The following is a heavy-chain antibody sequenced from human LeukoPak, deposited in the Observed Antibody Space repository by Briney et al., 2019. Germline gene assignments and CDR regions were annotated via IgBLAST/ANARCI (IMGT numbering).Heavy chain of an antibody. CDR3: ARAVWFGDYYYYGMDV. J-gene: IGHJ6*02. V-gene: IGHV4-59*01. CDR2: IYYSGST. CDR1: GGSISSYY. D-gene: IGHD3-10*01. Sequence: SETLSLTCTVSGGSISSYYWSWIRQPPGKGLEWIGYIYYSGSTNYNPSLKSRVTISVDTSKNQFSLKLSSVSAADTAVYYCARAVWFGDYYYYGMDVWGQGTTVTVSS.